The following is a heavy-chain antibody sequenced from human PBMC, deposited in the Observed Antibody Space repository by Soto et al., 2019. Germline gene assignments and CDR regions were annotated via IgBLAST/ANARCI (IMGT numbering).Heavy chain of an antibody. CDR2: IIPIFGTA. CDR1: GGTFSSYA. D-gene: IGHD6-6*01. Sequence: SVKVSCKASGGTFSSYAISWVRQAPGQGLEWMGGIIPIFGTANYAQKFQGRVTITADESTSTAYMELSSLRSEDTAVYYCASAQQLVGYYYYYYGMDVWGQGTTVTVS. J-gene: IGHJ6*02. V-gene: IGHV1-69*13. CDR3: ASAQQLVGYYYYYYGMDV.